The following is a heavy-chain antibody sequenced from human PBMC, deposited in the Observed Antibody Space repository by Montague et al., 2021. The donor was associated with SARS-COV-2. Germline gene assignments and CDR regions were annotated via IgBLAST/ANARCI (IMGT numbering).Heavy chain of an antibody. Sequence: SETLSLTCTVSGGSISSYYWSWIRQPPGKGLEWIGSIYYSGSTYYNPSLKSRVTISVDTSKNQFSLKLSSVTAADTAVYYCARDSAPSITIFGVVIRQQNPRYYYGMDVWGQGTTVTVSS. CDR3: ARDSAPSITIFGVVIRQQNPRYYYGMDV. V-gene: IGHV4-59*12. CDR1: GGSISSYY. D-gene: IGHD3-3*01. J-gene: IGHJ6*02. CDR2: IYYSGST.